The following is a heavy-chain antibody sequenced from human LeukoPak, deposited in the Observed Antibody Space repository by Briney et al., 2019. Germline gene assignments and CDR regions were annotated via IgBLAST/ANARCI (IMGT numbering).Heavy chain of an antibody. Sequence: GGSLSPSRAPSVFTLSSYAISGVRPAPGKGLEWVSDISGIVGSTYYGDSVKGRFTSSRDNSMKTMYLQMNSLRAEDTAVYYCVRRRTGGSSKFPWDYWGQGTLVTVSS. CDR3: VRRRTGGSSKFPWDY. CDR2: ISGIVGST. V-gene: IGHV3-23*01. J-gene: IGHJ4*02. D-gene: IGHD1-26*01. CDR1: VFTLSSYA.